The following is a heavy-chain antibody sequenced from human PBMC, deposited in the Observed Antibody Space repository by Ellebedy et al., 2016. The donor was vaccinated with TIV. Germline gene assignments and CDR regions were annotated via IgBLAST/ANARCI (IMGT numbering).Heavy chain of an antibody. Sequence: GESLKISCAASGFTFSNYAMSWVRQAPGKGLEWVSIISGSGGSTNYADSVKGRFTISRDNSKITLYLQMNRLRVEDTAVYYCARIDPWQPIDDWGQGILVSVSS. V-gene: IGHV3-23*01. J-gene: IGHJ4*02. CDR3: ARIDPWQPIDD. CDR1: GFTFSNYA. CDR2: ISGSGGST. D-gene: IGHD2-21*01.